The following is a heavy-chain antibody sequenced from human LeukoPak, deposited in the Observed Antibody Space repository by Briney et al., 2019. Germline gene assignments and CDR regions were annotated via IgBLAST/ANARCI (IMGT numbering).Heavy chain of an antibody. D-gene: IGHD3-16*01. J-gene: IGHJ4*02. V-gene: IGHV3-53*01. Sequence: GGYLRLSCAASGFTFSYYSMNWVRQAPGKGLEWVSVIYSGGSTYYADSVKGRFTISRDNSKNTLYLQMNSLRAEDTAVYYCARDLGGFDYWGQGTLVTVSS. CDR3: ARDLGGFDY. CDR1: GFTFSYYS. CDR2: IYSGGST.